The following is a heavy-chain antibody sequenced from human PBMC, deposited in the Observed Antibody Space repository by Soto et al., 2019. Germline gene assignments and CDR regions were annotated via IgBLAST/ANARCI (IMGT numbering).Heavy chain of an antibody. CDR2: ISAYNGNT. V-gene: IGHV1-18*04. Sequence: QVQLVPSGAEVKKPGASVKVSCKASGYTFTSYGISWVRQAPGQGLEWMGWISAYNGNTNYAQKLQGRVTMTTDTYTSTAYMELRSLRSDDTVVYYCARGGGVTIFGVVPYGMDVWGQGTTVTVSS. CDR1: GYTFTSYG. D-gene: IGHD3-3*01. CDR3: ARGGGVTIFGVVPYGMDV. J-gene: IGHJ6*02.